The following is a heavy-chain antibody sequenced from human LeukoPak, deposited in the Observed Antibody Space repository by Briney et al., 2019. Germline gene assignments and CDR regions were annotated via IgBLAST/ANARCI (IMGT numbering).Heavy chain of an antibody. Sequence: KPSETLSLNCTVSGDSLSSGNYYWGWIRQPPGEGLEWIGTIFFTGNTYYNPSLKNRVTISVDTSKNQFSLKLSSVTAADTAVYYCARRIPGFFFDYWGQGTLVTASS. D-gene: IGHD2-21*01. V-gene: IGHV4-39*01. J-gene: IGHJ4*02. CDR3: ARRIPGFFFDY. CDR2: IFFTGNT. CDR1: GDSLSSGNYY.